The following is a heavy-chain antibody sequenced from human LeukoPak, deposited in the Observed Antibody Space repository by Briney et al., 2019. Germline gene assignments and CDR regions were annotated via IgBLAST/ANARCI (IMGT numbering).Heavy chain of an antibody. J-gene: IGHJ4*02. V-gene: IGHV5-51*01. D-gene: IGHD5-12*01. CDR2: IYPRDSDT. CDR1: GYNFTHYW. Sequence: GESLKISCKGSGYNFTHYWIGWVRQMPGKGLEWMGIIYPRDSDTRYSPSFQGQVTVSADKSISTAYLQWNTLEASDTAMYYCARRQYSGYDFDFWGQGTLVTVSS. CDR3: ARRQYSGYDFDF.